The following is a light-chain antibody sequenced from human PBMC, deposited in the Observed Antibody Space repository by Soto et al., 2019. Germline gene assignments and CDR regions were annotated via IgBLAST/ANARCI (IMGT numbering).Light chain of an antibody. V-gene: IGKV1-33*01. CDR2: DVS. Sequence: DIQMTQSPSSLSASVGDRDTITCQASQDISNSLNWYQQEPRKAPELLIYDVSNLETGVPSRFSGSGSGTSFTFTISRLQPEDIATYYCQQYDKVPVTFGQGTRLEIK. J-gene: IGKJ5*01. CDR3: QQYDKVPVT. CDR1: QDISNS.